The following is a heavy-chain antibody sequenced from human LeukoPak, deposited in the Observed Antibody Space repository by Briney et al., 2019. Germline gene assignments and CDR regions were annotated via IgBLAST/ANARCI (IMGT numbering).Heavy chain of an antibody. CDR3: ARDLPFED. J-gene: IGHJ4*02. CDR2: INAGNGNT. D-gene: IGHD2/OR15-2a*01. CDR1: GYTFTSYA. Sequence: ASVKVSCKASGYTFTSYAMHWVRQAPGQRLEWMGWINAGNGNTKYSQKFQGRITLTTDTSINTAYMELSRLRFDDTAVYYCARDLPFEDWGQGTLVTVSS. V-gene: IGHV1-3*01.